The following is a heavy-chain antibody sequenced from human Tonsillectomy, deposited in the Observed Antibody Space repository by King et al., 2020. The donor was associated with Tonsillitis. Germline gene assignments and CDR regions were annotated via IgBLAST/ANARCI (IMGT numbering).Heavy chain of an antibody. CDR3: ARGRWSSSSNY. Sequence: VQLVESGGGLVQPGGSLRLSCAGSGFTCSSYEMNWVSQAPGKGLEWISYISSSGDNTHYADSVKGRFTVSRENAKNSLNLQMNGLRVNDTAVYYCARGRWSSSSNYWGQGTLVTVSS. J-gene: IGHJ4*02. V-gene: IGHV3-48*03. CDR2: ISSSGDNT. D-gene: IGHD6-6*01. CDR1: GFTCSSYE.